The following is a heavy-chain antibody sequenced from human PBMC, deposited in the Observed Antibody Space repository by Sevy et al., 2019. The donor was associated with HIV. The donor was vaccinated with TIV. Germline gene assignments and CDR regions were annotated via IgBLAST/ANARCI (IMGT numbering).Heavy chain of an antibody. CDR1: GFTFSNAW. CDR2: IKSKTDGGTT. Sequence: GGSLRLSCAASGFTFSNAWMCWVRQAPGKGLEWVGRIKSKTDGGTTDYAAPVKGRFTISSDDSKNTLYLQMNSLKTEDTAVYYCTTGVGATTSYYYYYMDVWGKWTTVTVSS. D-gene: IGHD1-26*01. V-gene: IGHV3-15*01. CDR3: TTGVGATTSYYYYYMDV. J-gene: IGHJ6*03.